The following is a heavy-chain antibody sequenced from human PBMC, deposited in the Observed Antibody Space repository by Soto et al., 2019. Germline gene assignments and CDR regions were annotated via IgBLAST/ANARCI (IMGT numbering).Heavy chain of an antibody. CDR2: IYYSGSP. CDR3: AREYYDSSGYPWHDAFDI. J-gene: IGHJ3*02. D-gene: IGHD3-22*01. CDR1: GGSISSGGYY. V-gene: IGHV4-31*03. Sequence: QVQLQESGPGLVKPSQTLSLTCTVSGGSISSGGYYWSWIRQHPGKGLEWIGYIYYSGSPYYNPSLKRRVTRSVDTYKNQFSLKLSSVTAADTAVYYCAREYYDSSGYPWHDAFDIWGQGTMVTVSS.